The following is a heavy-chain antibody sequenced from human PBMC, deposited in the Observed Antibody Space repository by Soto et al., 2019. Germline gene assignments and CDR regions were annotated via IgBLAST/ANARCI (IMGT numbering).Heavy chain of an antibody. CDR1: GYFISSGFY. V-gene: IGHV4-38-2*01. J-gene: IGHJ4*02. Sequence: SETLSLTCVVSGYFISSGFYWDWIRQPPGKGLEWIGSISHSGSPYYNPSLKSRVTILVDTSKNQFSLKVTSVTAADTAIYYCARASPGPAGFDSWGQGTLVTVSS. CDR3: ARASPGPAGFDS. CDR2: ISHSGSP.